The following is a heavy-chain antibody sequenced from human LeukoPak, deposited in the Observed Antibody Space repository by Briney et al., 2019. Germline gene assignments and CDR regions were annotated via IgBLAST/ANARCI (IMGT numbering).Heavy chain of an antibody. V-gene: IGHV3-33*01. CDR1: GFTFSSYG. Sequence: GGSLRLSCAASGFTFSSYGMHWVRQAPGKGLEWVAVIWYDGSNKYYADSVKGRFTISRDNSKNSLYLQMNSLRAEDTAVYYCARLVTDYGDPYFDYWGQGTLVTVSS. J-gene: IGHJ4*02. CDR2: IWYDGSNK. CDR3: ARLVTDYGDPYFDY. D-gene: IGHD4-17*01.